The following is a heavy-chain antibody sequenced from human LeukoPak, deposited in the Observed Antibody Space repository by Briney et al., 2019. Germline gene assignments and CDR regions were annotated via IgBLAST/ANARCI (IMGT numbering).Heavy chain of an antibody. CDR2: IYSGGST. J-gene: IGHJ3*02. CDR3: ARSNYGDYVRSEAFDI. Sequence: GGSLRLSCAASGFTVSSNYMSWVRQAPGKGLEWVSVIYSGGSTYHADSVKGRFTISRDNSKNTLYLQMNSLRAEDTAVYYCARSNYGDYVRSEAFDIWGQGTMVTVSS. D-gene: IGHD4-17*01. V-gene: IGHV3-53*01. CDR1: GFTVSSNY.